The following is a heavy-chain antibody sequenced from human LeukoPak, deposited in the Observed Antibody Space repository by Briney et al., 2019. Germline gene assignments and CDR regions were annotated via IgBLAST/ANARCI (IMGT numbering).Heavy chain of an antibody. Sequence: GASVEVSCKASGYTFTSYDINWVRQATGQGLEWMGWMNPDSGNTGYAQKFQGRVTMTRNTSISTAYMELSSLRSEDTAVYYCARGRASVHFDYWGQGTLVTVSS. CDR1: GYTFTSYD. CDR3: ARGRASVHFDY. J-gene: IGHJ4*02. D-gene: IGHD3-10*01. V-gene: IGHV1-8*01. CDR2: MNPDSGNT.